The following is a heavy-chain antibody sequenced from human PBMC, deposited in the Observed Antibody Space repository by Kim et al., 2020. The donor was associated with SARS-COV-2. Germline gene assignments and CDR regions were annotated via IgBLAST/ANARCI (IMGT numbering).Heavy chain of an antibody. V-gene: IGHV4-59*08. D-gene: IGHD2-15*01. J-gene: IGHJ3*02. CDR2: IYYSGST. CDR1: GGSISSYY. CDR3: ARHDIVVVVAAQLGAFDI. Sequence: SETLSLTCTVSGGSISSYYWSWIRQPPGKGLEWIGYIYYSGSTNYNPSLKSRVTISVDTSKNQFSLKLSSVTAADTAVYYCARHDIVVVVAAQLGAFDIWGQGTMVTVSS.